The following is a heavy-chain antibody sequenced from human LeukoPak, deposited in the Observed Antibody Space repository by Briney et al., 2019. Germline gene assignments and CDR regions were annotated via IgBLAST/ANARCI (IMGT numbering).Heavy chain of an antibody. CDR3: ARGSIAVAGYDY. J-gene: IGHJ4*02. D-gene: IGHD6-19*01. Sequence: SETLSLTCTVSGYSISSGYYWGWIRQPPGKGLEWIGSIYHSGSTYYNPSLKSRVTISVDTSKNQFSLKLSSVTAADTAVYYCARGSIAVAGYDYWGQGTLVTVSS. V-gene: IGHV4-38-2*02. CDR2: IYHSGST. CDR1: GYSISSGYY.